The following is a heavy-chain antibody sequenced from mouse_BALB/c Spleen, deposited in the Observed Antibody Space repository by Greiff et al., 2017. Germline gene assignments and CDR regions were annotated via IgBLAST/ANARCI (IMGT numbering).Heavy chain of an antibody. D-gene: IGHD2-1*01. J-gene: IGHJ3*01. V-gene: IGHV3-2*02. CDR2: ISYSGST. CDR1: GYSITSDYA. Sequence: EVQLQESGPGLVKPSQSLSLTCTVTGYSITSDYAWNWIRQFPGNKLEWMGYISYSGSTSYNPSLKSRISITRDTSKNQFFLQLNSVTTEDTATYYCARLYGNYEAWFAYWGQGTLVTVSA. CDR3: ARLYGNYEAWFAY.